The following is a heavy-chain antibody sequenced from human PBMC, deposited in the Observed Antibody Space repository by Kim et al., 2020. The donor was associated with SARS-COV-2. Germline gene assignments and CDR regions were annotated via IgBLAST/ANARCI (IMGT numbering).Heavy chain of an antibody. V-gene: IGHV4-39*07. D-gene: IGHD3-10*01. J-gene: IGHJ4*02. Sequence: NPSLKSRVTISVDTSKNQFSLKLSSVTAADTAVYYCAREGITMVRGVPDYWGQGTLVTVSS. CDR3: AREGITMVRGVPDY.